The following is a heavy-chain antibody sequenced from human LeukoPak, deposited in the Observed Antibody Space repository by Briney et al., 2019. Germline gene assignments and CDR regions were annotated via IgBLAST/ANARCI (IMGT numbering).Heavy chain of an antibody. CDR1: GGSFSGYY. J-gene: IGHJ4*02. V-gene: IGHV4-34*01. Sequence: SETLSLTCAVYGGSFSGYYWTWIRQSPGKGLEWIGEINHSGSTNYNPSLKSRVTISVDTSKNQFSLKLSSVTAADTAVYYCARGMVGVVDYWGQGTLVTVSS. CDR2: INHSGST. CDR3: ARGMVGVVDY. D-gene: IGHD2-2*01.